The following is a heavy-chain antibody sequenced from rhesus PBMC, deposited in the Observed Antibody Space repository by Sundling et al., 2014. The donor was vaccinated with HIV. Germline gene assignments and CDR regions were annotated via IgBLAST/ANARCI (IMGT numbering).Heavy chain of an antibody. D-gene: IGHD2-27*01. Sequence: QVQLQESGPGLVKPSETLSLTCAVSGGSISDNYYWNWIRQPPGKGLEWIGNMHGSSGSPYYNPSLKSRVTISKDTSKNQFSLKLSSVTAADTAVYYCARPRCSGIYCYEDYFDYWGQGVLVTVSS. CDR2: MHGSSGSP. CDR3: ARPRCSGIYCYEDYFDY. J-gene: IGHJ4*01. V-gene: IGHV4S9*01. CDR1: GGSISDNYY.